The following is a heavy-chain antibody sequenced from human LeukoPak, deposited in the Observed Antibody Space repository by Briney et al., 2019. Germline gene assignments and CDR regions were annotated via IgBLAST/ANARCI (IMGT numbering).Heavy chain of an antibody. CDR2: IYYSGST. CDR1: GASVNSGSSY. D-gene: IGHD4-17*01. Sequence: SETLSLTCTVSGASVNSGSSYWSWIRQHPGKGLEWIGYIYYSGSTYYNPSLKSRVTISVDTSKNQFSLKLSSVTAADTAVYYCARGLYGDRDYWGQGTLVTVSS. J-gene: IGHJ4*02. V-gene: IGHV4-31*03. CDR3: ARGLYGDRDY.